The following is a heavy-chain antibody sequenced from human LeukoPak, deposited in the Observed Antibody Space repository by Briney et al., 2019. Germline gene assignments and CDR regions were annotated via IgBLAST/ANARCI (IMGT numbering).Heavy chain of an antibody. D-gene: IGHD2-21*01. Sequence: SETLSLTCTVSGGSISSYYWSWIRQPAGKGLEWIGRIYTSGSTNYNPSLKSRVTMSVDTSKNQFSLKLSPVTAADTAVYYCARDRTYLLYYYYMDVWGKGTTVTISS. J-gene: IGHJ6*03. CDR3: ARDRTYLLYYYYMDV. CDR2: IYTSGST. CDR1: GGSISSYY. V-gene: IGHV4-4*07.